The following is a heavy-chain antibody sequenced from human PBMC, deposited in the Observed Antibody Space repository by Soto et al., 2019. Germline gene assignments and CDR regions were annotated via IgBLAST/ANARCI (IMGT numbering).Heavy chain of an antibody. Sequence: PSETLSLTCAVSGGSISSGDYYWSWIRQPPGKGLEWIGYIYYSGSTYYNPSLKSRVTISVDTSKNQFSLKLSSVTAADTAVYYCAVVTAALGYFRFFDPWGQGNLVTVSS. J-gene: IGHJ5*02. CDR2: IYYSGST. CDR1: GGSISSGDYY. V-gene: IGHV4-30-4*01. CDR3: AVVTAALGYFRFFDP. D-gene: IGHD2-2*01.